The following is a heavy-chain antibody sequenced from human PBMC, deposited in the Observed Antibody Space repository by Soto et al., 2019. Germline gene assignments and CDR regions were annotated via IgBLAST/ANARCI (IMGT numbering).Heavy chain of an antibody. CDR1: GFNFNIFS. CDR3: ARDSRTTGRGVNDY. V-gene: IGHV3-30-3*01. CDR2: ISYDGSDK. J-gene: IGHJ4*02. D-gene: IGHD3-10*01. Sequence: QVQLVESGGGVVQPGRSLRLSCAASGFNFNIFSTHWVRQAPGKGLEWVAVISYDGSDKYYADSVKGRFTISRDNSKNTLYLQMNSLRAEDTAVYYCARDSRTTGRGVNDYWGQGTLVTVSS.